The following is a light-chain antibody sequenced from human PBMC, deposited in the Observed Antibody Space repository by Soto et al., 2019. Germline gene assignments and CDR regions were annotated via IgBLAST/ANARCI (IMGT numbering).Light chain of an antibody. CDR2: AAS. CDR3: QQYNSYLWT. CDR1: QGIRND. V-gene: IGKV1-6*01. Sequence: AIHMTQSPSSVSASVGDRVTITCRASQGIRNDLGWYQQKPGKAPSLLIYAASSLQSGVPSRFSGSGSGTEFTLTISSLQPDDFATYYCQQYNSYLWTFGQRAKVDIK. J-gene: IGKJ1*01.